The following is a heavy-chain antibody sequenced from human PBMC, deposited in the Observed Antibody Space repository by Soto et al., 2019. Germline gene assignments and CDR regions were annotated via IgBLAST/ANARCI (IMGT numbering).Heavy chain of an antibody. J-gene: IGHJ6*02. CDR2: VSPPFRTS. CDR3: ARVLYYGSGSYSPYGMDV. CDR1: GVSFNNNG. V-gene: IGHV1-69*01. D-gene: IGHD3-10*01. Sequence: QVQLVQSGAEVKKPGSSVKVSCKTSGVSFNNNGIGWVRQAPGHGLEWVGGVSPPFRTSNYARKFRGRISITADASTGTVNMELSSLTSEDTAQYYCARVLYYGSGSYSPYGMDVWGQGTTVTVSS.